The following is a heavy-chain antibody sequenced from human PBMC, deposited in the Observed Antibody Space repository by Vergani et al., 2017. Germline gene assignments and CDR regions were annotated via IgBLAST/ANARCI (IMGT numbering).Heavy chain of an antibody. D-gene: IGHD1-26*01. CDR3: VKDAVSYENFFDS. V-gene: IGHV3-23*01. J-gene: IGHJ4*02. Sequence: EVQLLESGGSLKQPGGSVRLSCAASGFTFSTYAMHWVRQAPGKGLEWVSALTGGGGSTYYADSFKGRLIISRDNSRDTLYLQMNSLRPEDTATYYCVKDAVSYENFFDSWGQGTLVTVSS. CDR1: GFTFSTYA. CDR2: LTGGGGST.